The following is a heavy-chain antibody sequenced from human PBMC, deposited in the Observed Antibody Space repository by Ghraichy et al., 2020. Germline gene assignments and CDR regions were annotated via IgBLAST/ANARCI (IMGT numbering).Heavy chain of an antibody. D-gene: IGHD5-18*01. J-gene: IGHJ4*02. CDR3: ARVRQLWPQNMLFDY. Sequence: SLNISCAVSGGSISSGGYSWSWIRQPPGKGLEWIGYIYHSGSTYYNPSLKSRVTISVDRSKNQFSLKLSSVTAADTAVYYCARVRQLWPQNMLFDYWGQGTLVTVSS. CDR2: IYHSGST. CDR1: GGSISSGGYS. V-gene: IGHV4-30-2*01.